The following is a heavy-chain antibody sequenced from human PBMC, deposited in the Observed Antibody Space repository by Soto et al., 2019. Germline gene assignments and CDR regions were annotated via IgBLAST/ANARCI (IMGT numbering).Heavy chain of an antibody. Sequence: QVQLQESGPGLVRPSQTLSLTCTVSGGSISTDHYHWTWIRQAPGKGLEWIGYIHHSGSIQFNPSLQSRVSTSVDTSKNLFSLRLSSVTAADTAVYFCAREYDGGDRDYYGLDVWGQGTTVTVSS. D-gene: IGHD2-21*02. CDR3: AREYDGGDRDYYGLDV. V-gene: IGHV4-30-4*01. CDR1: GGSISTDHYH. J-gene: IGHJ6*02. CDR2: IHHSGSI.